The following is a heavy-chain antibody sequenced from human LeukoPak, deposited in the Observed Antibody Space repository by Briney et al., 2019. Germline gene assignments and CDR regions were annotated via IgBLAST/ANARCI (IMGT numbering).Heavy chain of an antibody. J-gene: IGHJ6*03. D-gene: IGHD3-3*01. CDR3: ARGYDFSNGYFHYMDV. Sequence: GGSLRLSCAASGFTFSSYGMHWVRQVQGKGVEWVALIWYDGSDKQYAESVKGRFTVSRDNLKNTMYLQMNRMGAEDTAVYYCARGYDFSNGYFHYMDVWGKGTTVTVSS. CDR2: IWYDGSDK. V-gene: IGHV3-33*01. CDR1: GFTFSSYG.